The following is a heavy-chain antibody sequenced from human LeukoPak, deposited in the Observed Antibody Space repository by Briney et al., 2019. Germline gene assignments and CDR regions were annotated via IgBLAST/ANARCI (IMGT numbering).Heavy chain of an antibody. CDR3: ARVGSRPYNSSGYYYVPQYYFDY. D-gene: IGHD3-22*01. Sequence: SETLSLTCTVSGGSISSYYWSWIRQPPGKGLEWIGYIYYSGSTNYNPSLKSRVTISVDTSKNQFSLKLSSVTAADTAVYYCARVGSRPYNSSGYYYVPQYYFDYWGQGTLVTVSS. CDR2: IYYSGST. J-gene: IGHJ4*02. V-gene: IGHV4-59*01. CDR1: GGSISSYY.